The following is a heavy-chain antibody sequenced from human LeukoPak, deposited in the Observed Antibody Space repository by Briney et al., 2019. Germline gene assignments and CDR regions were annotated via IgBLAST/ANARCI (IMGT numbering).Heavy chain of an antibody. V-gene: IGHV3-48*01. Sequence: GGSLRLSCAASGFTFSDYSMTWVRQAPGKGLDWVSYISSSRIISYADSVKGRFTISRDNAKNSLYLHMNGLRAEDTAVYYCAREVYYGSGRRFDYWGQGTLVTVSS. CDR3: AREVYYGSGRRFDY. CDR2: ISSSRII. J-gene: IGHJ4*02. D-gene: IGHD3-10*01. CDR1: GFTFSDYS.